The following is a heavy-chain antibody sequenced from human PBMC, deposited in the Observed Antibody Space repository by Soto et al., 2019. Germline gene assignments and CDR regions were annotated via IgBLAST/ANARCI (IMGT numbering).Heavy chain of an antibody. V-gene: IGHV4-31*03. J-gene: IGHJ6*02. Sequence: SETLSLTCTVSGGSISSGGYYWSWIRQHPGKGLEWIGYIYYSGSTYYNPSLKSRVTISVDTSKNQFSLKLSSVTAADTAVYYCARDSVPAAMPRAFYYGMDVWGQGTTVTVSS. CDR3: ARDSVPAAMPRAFYYGMDV. CDR1: GGSISSGGYY. CDR2: IYYSGST. D-gene: IGHD2-2*01.